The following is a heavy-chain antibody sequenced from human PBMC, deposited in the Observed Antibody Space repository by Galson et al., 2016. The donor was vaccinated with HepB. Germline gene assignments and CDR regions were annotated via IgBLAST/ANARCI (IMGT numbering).Heavy chain of an antibody. CDR1: GVTFGHYS. J-gene: IGHJ4*02. CDR3: AGESAVTGPVTEY. CDR2: INQDGSEK. Sequence: LRLSCAASGVTFGHYSMRWVRQAPGKGLEWVANINQDGSEKYYADSVRGRFTISRDNTKNSLHLQMNSLRVDDTGFYFCAGESAVTGPVTEYWGRGTLVTVAS. D-gene: IGHD6-25*01. V-gene: IGHV3-7*01.